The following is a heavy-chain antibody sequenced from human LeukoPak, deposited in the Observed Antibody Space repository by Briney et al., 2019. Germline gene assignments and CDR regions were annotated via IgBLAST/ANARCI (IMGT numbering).Heavy chain of an antibody. Sequence: GASVKVSCKASGGTFSSYAISWVRQAPGQGLEWMGGIIPIFGTANYAQKFQGTVTITADESTSTAYMELSSLRSEDTAVYYCATDPNPYSSTSGYFDFWGQGTLVTVSS. V-gene: IGHV1-69*13. CDR1: GGTFSSYA. J-gene: IGHJ4*02. D-gene: IGHD6-6*01. CDR2: IIPIFGTA. CDR3: ATDPNPYSSTSGYFDF.